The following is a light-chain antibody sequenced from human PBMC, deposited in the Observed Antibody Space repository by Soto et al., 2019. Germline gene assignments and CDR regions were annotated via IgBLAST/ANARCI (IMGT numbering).Light chain of an antibody. J-gene: IGKJ4*01. CDR1: QGISNN. V-gene: IGKV1-9*01. CDR2: GAS. Sequence: DIQLTQSPSFLSASVGHRVTTTCRASQGISNNLAWYQHNPGKPPKLLIYGASTLQSGVPSRFSGSGSGTEFTLTISSLQPEDFATYYCQQLNNYPRALTFGGGTKVEIK. CDR3: QQLNNYPRALT.